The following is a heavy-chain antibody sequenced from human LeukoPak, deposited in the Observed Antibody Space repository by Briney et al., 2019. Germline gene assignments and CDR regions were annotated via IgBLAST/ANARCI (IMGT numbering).Heavy chain of an antibody. J-gene: IGHJ5*02. Sequence: PSETLTLTCTASGCTISSYYWSWIRQPAGKGLEWIGRIYTSGSTNYNPSLKSRVTMSVDTSKNQFSLKLSSVTAADTAVYYCARGVVGANNWFDPWGQGTLVTVSS. CDR2: IYTSGST. D-gene: IGHD1-26*01. CDR1: GCTISSYY. CDR3: ARGVVGANNWFDP. V-gene: IGHV4-4*07.